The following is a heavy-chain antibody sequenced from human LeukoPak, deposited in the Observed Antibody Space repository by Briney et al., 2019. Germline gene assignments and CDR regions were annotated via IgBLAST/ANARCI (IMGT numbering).Heavy chain of an antibody. J-gene: IGHJ3*02. CDR1: GGSFSGYY. CDR2: INHSGST. CDR3: SLARTSYRRAFDI. D-gene: IGHD1-26*01. Sequence: SETLSLTCAVYGGSFSGYYWSWIRQPPGKGLEWIGEINHSGSTNYNPSLKSRVTISVDTSKNQFSLKLSSVTAADTAVYYCSLARTSYRRAFDIWGQGTMVTVSS. V-gene: IGHV4-34*01.